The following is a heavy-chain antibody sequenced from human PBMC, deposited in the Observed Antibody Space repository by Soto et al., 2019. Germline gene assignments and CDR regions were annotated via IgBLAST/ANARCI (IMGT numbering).Heavy chain of an antibody. CDR1: GGSISSSSYC. D-gene: IGHD3-3*01. CDR2: SYYSGST. J-gene: IGHJ4*02. Sequence: SETLSLTCTVSGGSISSSSYCWGWFRQPPGRGLEWVGSSYYSGSTYYNQSLKSRVNISVDTSKNQFSLKLSSVTAADTAVYYCARLCDFWSGYTHYFDYWGQGTLVTVSS. CDR3: ARLCDFWSGYTHYFDY. V-gene: IGHV4-39*01.